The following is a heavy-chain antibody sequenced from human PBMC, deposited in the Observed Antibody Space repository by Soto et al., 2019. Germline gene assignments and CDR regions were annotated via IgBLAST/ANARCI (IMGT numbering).Heavy chain of an antibody. D-gene: IGHD3-9*01. CDR3: ARFNYDILTGYYWSYNWFDP. J-gene: IGHJ5*02. V-gene: IGHV4-59*08. CDR1: GGSISSSY. CDR2: IYDSGST. Sequence: PSETLSLTCTVSGGSISSSYWSWIRQPPGKGLEWIGYIYDSGSTYYNSSLKSRVTMSVDTSKNQFSLKLSSVTAADTAVYYCARFNYDILTGYYWSYNWFDPWGQGTLVTGS.